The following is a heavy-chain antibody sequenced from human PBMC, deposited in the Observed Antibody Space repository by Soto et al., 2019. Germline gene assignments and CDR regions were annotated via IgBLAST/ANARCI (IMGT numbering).Heavy chain of an antibody. D-gene: IGHD3-10*01. J-gene: IGHJ5*02. CDR2: IATYNSNR. CDR1: GDTFTNFG. V-gene: IGHV1-18*01. CDR3: ARVVRGVVNWFDP. Sequence: HLVQSGPQVKKPGASVSVPCKTSGDTFTNFGLSWVRQAPGQGLEWMGWIATYNSNRNYAQKFQGRLTLTTDTSTSTAYMELKSLTYDDTAVYYCARVVRGVVNWFDPWGQGTLVTVSS.